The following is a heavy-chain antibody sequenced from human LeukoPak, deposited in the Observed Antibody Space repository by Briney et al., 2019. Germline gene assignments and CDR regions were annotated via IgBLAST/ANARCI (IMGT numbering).Heavy chain of an antibody. CDR1: GYTFTSYG. V-gene: IGHV1-18*01. D-gene: IGHD1-26*01. CDR2: ISTYNGNT. J-gene: IGHJ6*02. CDR3: ARASLMVGARDYYYGMDV. Sequence: ASVKVSCKASGYTFTSYGISWVRQAPGQGLEWMGWISTYNGNTNYAQKVQGRVTMTTDTATSKAYMELRSLRSDDTAVYYCARASLMVGARDYYYGMDVWGQGTTVTVSS.